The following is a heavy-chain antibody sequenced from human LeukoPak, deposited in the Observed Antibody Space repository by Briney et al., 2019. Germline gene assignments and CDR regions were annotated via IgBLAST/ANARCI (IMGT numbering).Heavy chain of an antibody. J-gene: IGHJ4*02. CDR3: AKGPKQLVFVRGYYFDD. V-gene: IGHV4-59*01. CDR1: GDSISTYY. Sequence: SETLSLTCTVSGDSISTYYWSWIRQPPGKGLEWIGYIYYTGSTNYNPSLKSRVTISVDTSKNQFSLKLSSVTAADTAVFYCAKGPKQLVFVRGYYFDDWGQGTLVTVSS. D-gene: IGHD6-13*01. CDR2: IYYTGST.